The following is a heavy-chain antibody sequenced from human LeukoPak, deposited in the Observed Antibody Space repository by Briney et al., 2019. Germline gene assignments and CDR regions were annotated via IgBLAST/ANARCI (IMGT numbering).Heavy chain of an antibody. V-gene: IGHV3-48*02. D-gene: IGHD3-16*01. CDR1: GFXFTSYS. J-gene: IGHJ5*02. Sequence: GGSLRLSCAASGFXFTSYSINWVRQAPGKGLEWVSYISSSSSTIHYADSVKGRFTISRDNANNSLYLQMNFLRDDDTAVYFCATGELGGASWGQGTLVTVSS. CDR3: ATGELGGAS. CDR2: ISSSSSTI.